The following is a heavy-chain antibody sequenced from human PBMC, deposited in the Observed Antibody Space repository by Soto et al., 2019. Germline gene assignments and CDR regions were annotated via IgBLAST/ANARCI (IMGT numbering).Heavy chain of an antibody. Sequence: ASVKVSCKASGYTFTGYYMHWVRQAPGQGLEWMGWINPNSGGTNYAQKFQGWVTMTRDTSISTAYMELSRLRSDDTAVYYCARSLYCTNGVCYTWSYYGMDVWGQGTTV. V-gene: IGHV1-2*04. D-gene: IGHD2-8*01. J-gene: IGHJ6*02. CDR3: ARSLYCTNGVCYTWSYYGMDV. CDR2: INPNSGGT. CDR1: GYTFTGYY.